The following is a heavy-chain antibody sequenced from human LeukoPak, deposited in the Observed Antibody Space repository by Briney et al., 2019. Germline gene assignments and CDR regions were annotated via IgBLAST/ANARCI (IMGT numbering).Heavy chain of an antibody. Sequence: GGSLRLSCAASGFTFSSYAMSWVRQAPGKGLEWVSAISGSGGSTYYADSVKGRFTISRDNSKNTLYQQMNSLRAEDTAVYYCAKDLDTIFGVVIIPKGVFDYWGQGTLVTVSS. CDR3: AKDLDTIFGVVIIPKGVFDY. D-gene: IGHD3-3*01. V-gene: IGHV3-23*01. CDR2: ISGSGGST. CDR1: GFTFSSYA. J-gene: IGHJ4*02.